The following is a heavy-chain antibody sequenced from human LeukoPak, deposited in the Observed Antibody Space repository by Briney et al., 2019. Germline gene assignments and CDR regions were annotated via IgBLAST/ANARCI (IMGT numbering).Heavy chain of an antibody. Sequence: SETLSLTCTVSGGSISSYYWSWIRQPPGKGLEWIGYIYYSGSTNYNPSLKSRVTISVDTSKSQFSLKLSSVTAADTAVYYCARGGGWLDYYDSSGPVDYWGQGTLVTVSS. J-gene: IGHJ4*02. CDR1: GGSISSYY. V-gene: IGHV4-59*08. CDR2: IYYSGST. CDR3: ARGGGWLDYYDSSGPVDY. D-gene: IGHD3-22*01.